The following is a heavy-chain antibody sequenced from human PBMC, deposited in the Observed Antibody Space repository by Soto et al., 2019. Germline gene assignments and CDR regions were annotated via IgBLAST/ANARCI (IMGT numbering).Heavy chain of an antibody. V-gene: IGHV4-59*01. CDR3: ARYGVLRQLSTREKDNWLDP. CDR1: GGSISGYY. D-gene: IGHD3-3*01. CDR2: IYYSGST. Sequence: SETLSLTCTVSGGSISGYYWSWIRQPPGKGLEWIGYIYYSGSTNYNPSLKSRVTISVDTSKNQFSLKLSSVTAADTAVYYCARYGVLRQLSTREKDNWLDPWGQGTLVTVSS. J-gene: IGHJ5*02.